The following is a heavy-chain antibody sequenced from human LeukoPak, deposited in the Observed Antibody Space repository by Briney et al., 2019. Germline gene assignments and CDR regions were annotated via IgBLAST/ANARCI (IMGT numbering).Heavy chain of an antibody. CDR1: GFTFSSYS. J-gene: IGHJ4*02. V-gene: IGHV3-21*01. D-gene: IGHD1-26*01. Sequence: GGSLRLSCAASGFTFSSYSMNWVRQAPGKGLEWVSSISSSSSYIYYADSVKGRFTISRDNAKNSLYLQMNSLRAEDTAVYYCAREQIVGATHFDYWGQGTLVTVSS. CDR2: ISSSSSYI. CDR3: AREQIVGATHFDY.